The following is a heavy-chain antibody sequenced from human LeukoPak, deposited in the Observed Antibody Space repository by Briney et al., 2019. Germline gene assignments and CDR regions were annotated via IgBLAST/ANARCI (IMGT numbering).Heavy chain of an antibody. Sequence: ASVKVSCKASGYTFTGYYMHWVRQAPGQGLEWMGWINPNSGGTSYAQKFQGRVTMTRDTSISTAYMELSRLRSDDTAVYYCARDTGRVEYSSSWHFDYWGQGTLVTVSS. D-gene: IGHD6-13*01. V-gene: IGHV1-2*02. CDR1: GYTFTGYY. J-gene: IGHJ4*02. CDR2: INPNSGGT. CDR3: ARDTGRVEYSSSWHFDY.